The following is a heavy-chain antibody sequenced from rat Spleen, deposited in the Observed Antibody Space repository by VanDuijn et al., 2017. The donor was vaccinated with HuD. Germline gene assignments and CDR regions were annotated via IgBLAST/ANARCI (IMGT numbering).Heavy chain of an antibody. V-gene: IGHV6-6*01. J-gene: IGHJ2*01. Sequence: EVQVLESGGGLVQPGNSLKLSCATSGFTFSTAWMYWYRQFPEKRLEWVARIKAKSNNYATDYTESVKGRFTIPRDDSKSSIYLQMNNLKEENTAIYYCARGYGGYSAPPYWGQGVMVTVSS. CDR3: ARGYGGYSAPPY. CDR2: IKAKSNNYAT. D-gene: IGHD1-11*01. CDR1: GFTFSTAW.